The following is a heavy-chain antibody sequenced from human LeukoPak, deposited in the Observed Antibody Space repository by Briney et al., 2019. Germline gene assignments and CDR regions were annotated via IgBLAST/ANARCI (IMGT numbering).Heavy chain of an antibody. CDR3: AKGLTGRPTVFDY. Sequence: GSLRLSCAASGFTFSSYAMHWVRQAPGKGLEWVAVISYDGSNKYYADSVKGRFTISRDNSKNTLYLQMNSLRAEDTAVYYCAKGLTGRPTVFDYWGQGTLVTVSS. CDR1: GFTFSSYA. CDR2: ISYDGSNK. V-gene: IGHV3-30*07. D-gene: IGHD1-20*01. J-gene: IGHJ4*02.